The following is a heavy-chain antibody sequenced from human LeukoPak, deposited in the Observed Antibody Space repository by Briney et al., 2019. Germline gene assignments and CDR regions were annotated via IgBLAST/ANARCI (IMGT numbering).Heavy chain of an antibody. CDR2: IYFTGST. CDR3: ARGDDYKSTLFDY. CDR1: GGSLSSGGYY. V-gene: IGHV4-31*03. D-gene: IGHD5-12*01. Sequence: SQTLSLTCTVSGGSLSSGGYYWSWIRQHPGKGLEWIGCIYFTGSTHYNPSLKSRVTISIDTSKNQFSLKLTSATAADTAVYYCARGDDYKSTLFDYWGQGTLVTVSS. J-gene: IGHJ4*02.